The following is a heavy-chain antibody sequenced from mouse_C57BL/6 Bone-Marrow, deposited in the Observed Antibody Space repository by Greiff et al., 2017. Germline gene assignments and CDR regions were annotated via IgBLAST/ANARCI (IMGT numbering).Heavy chain of an antibody. CDR3: ARGGYYRYFDV. V-gene: IGHV3-6*01. D-gene: IGHD2-12*01. CDR1: GYSITSGYY. CDR2: ISYDGSN. Sequence: EVKLLESGPGLVKPSQSLSLTCSVTGYSITSGYYWYWIRQFPGNKLEWMGYISYDGSNNYNPSLKNRISITRDTSKNQFFLKLNSVTTEDTATYCCARGGYYRYFDVWGTGTTVTVSS. J-gene: IGHJ1*03.